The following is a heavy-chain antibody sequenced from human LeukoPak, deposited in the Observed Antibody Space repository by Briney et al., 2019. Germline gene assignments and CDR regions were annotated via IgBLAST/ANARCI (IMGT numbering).Heavy chain of an antibody. CDR2: IIPIFGTA. J-gene: IGHJ3*02. CDR3: ARSAPYCSGGSCYLNDAFDI. V-gene: IGHV1-69*13. Sequence: ASVKVSCKASGGTFSSYAISRVRQAPGQGLEWMGGIIPIFGTANYAQKFQGRVTITADESTSTVYMELSSLRSEDTAVYYCARSAPYCSGGSCYLNDAFDIWGQGTMVTVSS. CDR1: GGTFSSYA. D-gene: IGHD2-15*01.